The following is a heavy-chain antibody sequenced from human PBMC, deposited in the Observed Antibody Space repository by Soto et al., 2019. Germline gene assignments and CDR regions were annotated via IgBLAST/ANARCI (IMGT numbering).Heavy chain of an antibody. Sequence: GGSLRLSCAASGFTFSSYEMNWVRQAPGKGLEWVSYISSSGSTIYYADSVKGRFTISRDNAKNSLYLQMNSLRAEDTAVYYCARVVTDDFWSGPILDVWGQGTTVPVSS. CDR3: ARVVTDDFWSGPILDV. J-gene: IGHJ6*02. D-gene: IGHD3-3*01. CDR1: GFTFSSYE. CDR2: ISSSGSTI. V-gene: IGHV3-48*03.